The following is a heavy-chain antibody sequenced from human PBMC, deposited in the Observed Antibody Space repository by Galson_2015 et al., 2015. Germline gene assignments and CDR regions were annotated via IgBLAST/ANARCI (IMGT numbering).Heavy chain of an antibody. Sequence: SLRLSCAASGFTFSSYAMHWVRQAPGKGLEWVAVISYHGVNTYYADPVMGRFTISRDNSKNTLYLQMYSLTPEDTALYYCATTRTSYRESDGQWGGEGSDSWGRGTLFTVSS. J-gene: IGHJ4*02. D-gene: IGHD3-16*01. CDR1: GFTFSSYA. CDR3: ATTRTSYRESDGQWGGEGSDS. V-gene: IGHV3-30-3*01. CDR2: ISYHGVNT.